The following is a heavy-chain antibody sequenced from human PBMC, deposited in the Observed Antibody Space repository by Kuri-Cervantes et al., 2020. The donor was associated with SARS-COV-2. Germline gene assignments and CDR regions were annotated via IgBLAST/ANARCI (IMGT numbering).Heavy chain of an antibody. CDR2: ISGSGGST. Sequence: GGSLRLSCAASGFTFSSYAMSWVRQAPGKGLEWVSAISGSGGSTYYADSVKGRFTISRDNSKNTLYLQMNSLRAEDTAVYYCAKDPRKRRHITGTGLGWGQGTTVTVSS. D-gene: IGHD1-20*01. J-gene: IGHJ6*02. CDR1: GFTFSSYA. CDR3: AKDPRKRRHITGTGLG. V-gene: IGHV3-23*01.